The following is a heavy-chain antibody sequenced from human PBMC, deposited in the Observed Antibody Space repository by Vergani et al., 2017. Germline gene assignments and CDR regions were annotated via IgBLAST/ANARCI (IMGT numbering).Heavy chain of an antibody. Sequence: QVQLVESGGGLVKPGGSLRLSCAASGFTFSDYYMSWIRQAPGKGLEWVSYISSSSSYTNYADSVKGRFTISRDNAKNSLYLQMNSLRAEDTAVYYCAAAGGLRYFDWVPLLVDVWGQGTTVTVSS. J-gene: IGHJ6*02. CDR2: ISSSSSYT. V-gene: IGHV3-11*05. D-gene: IGHD3-9*01. CDR3: AAAGGLRYFDWVPLLVDV. CDR1: GFTFSDYY.